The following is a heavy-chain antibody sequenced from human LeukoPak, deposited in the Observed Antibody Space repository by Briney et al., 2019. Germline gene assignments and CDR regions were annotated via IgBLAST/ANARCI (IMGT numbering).Heavy chain of an antibody. J-gene: IGHJ6*03. Sequence: ASVKVSCKASGYTFTSYAMNWVRQAPGQGLEWMGWINTNTGNPTYAQGFTGRFVFSLDTSVSTAYLQISSLKAEDTAVYYCANTIFGVTPSYYMDVWGKGATVTVSS. CDR1: GYTFTSYA. V-gene: IGHV7-4-1*02. CDR3: ANTIFGVTPSYYMDV. D-gene: IGHD3-3*01. CDR2: INTNTGNP.